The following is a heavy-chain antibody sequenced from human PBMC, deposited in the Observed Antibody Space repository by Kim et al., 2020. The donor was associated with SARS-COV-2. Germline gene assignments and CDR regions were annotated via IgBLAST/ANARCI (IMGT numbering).Heavy chain of an antibody. D-gene: IGHD3-3*01. J-gene: IGHJ6*02. CDR1: GGSLNSNY. Sequence: ETLSLTCTISGGSLNSNYWSWIRQPAGKGLEWIGRIYSSGSTTYNPSLESRVTTSVDTSKNQLSLRLTSVTAADTAVYYCAQTAITIADVWGQGTTVA. CDR2: IYSSGST. CDR3: AQTAITIADV. V-gene: IGHV4-4*07.